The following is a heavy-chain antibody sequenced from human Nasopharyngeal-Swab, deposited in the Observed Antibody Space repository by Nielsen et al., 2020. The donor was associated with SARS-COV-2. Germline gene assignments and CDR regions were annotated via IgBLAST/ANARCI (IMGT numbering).Heavy chain of an antibody. Sequence: GGSLRLSCAASGFTFSTYSVIWVRQAPAKGLEWVSWISSSVSYIYYADSVKGRFTIPRDNAKNALYLKMSSLRAKDTAVYYCARLPSPWGRRDFDYWGQGTLVTVSS. J-gene: IGHJ4*02. CDR2: ISSSVSYI. CDR1: GFTFSTYS. D-gene: IGHD7-27*01. V-gene: IGHV3-21*06. CDR3: ARLPSPWGRRDFDY.